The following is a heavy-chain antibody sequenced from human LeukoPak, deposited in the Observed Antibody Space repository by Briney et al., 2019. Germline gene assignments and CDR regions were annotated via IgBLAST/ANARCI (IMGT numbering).Heavy chain of an antibody. CDR2: ISGSGGST. D-gene: IGHD3-22*01. Sequence: PGGSLRLSCAASGFTFSSYAMSWVRQAPGKGLEWVSAISGSGGSTYYADSVKGRFTISRDNSKNTLYLQMNSLRAEDTAVYYCAKTDITMIVVVIRWGYFQHWGQGTLVTVSS. J-gene: IGHJ1*01. V-gene: IGHV3-23*01. CDR3: AKTDITMIVVVIRWGYFQH. CDR1: GFTFSSYA.